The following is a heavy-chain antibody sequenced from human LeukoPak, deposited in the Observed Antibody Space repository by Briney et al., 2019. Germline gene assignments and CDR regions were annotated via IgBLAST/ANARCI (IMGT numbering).Heavy chain of an antibody. Sequence: GSLRLSCEGSAFIFSGRWMNWVRQAPGKGLEWVSTIYRDGTTYYADYVKGRFTISRDNSKNTLYLQMNSLRAEDTAMYYCARDSGDGDYEPLDSWGQGTLVTVSS. J-gene: IGHJ4*02. D-gene: IGHD4-17*01. V-gene: IGHV3-53*01. CDR2: IYRDGTT. CDR1: AFIFSGRW. CDR3: ARDSGDGDYEPLDS.